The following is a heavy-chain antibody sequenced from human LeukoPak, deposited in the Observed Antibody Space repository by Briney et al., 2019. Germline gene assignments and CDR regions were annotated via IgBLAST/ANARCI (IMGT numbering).Heavy chain of an antibody. CDR1: GYTITGYY. J-gene: IGHJ4*02. V-gene: IGHV1-2*02. CDR2: INPNSGGT. CDR3: ARDSSCFDF. D-gene: IGHD6-13*01. Sequence: ASVTVSCKASGYTITGYYMHWVRQAPGQGLEWMGWINPNSGGTNYAQKFQGRVTMTRDTSISTAYMEMSRLRSDDTAVYCWARDSSCFDFGGQGTRLTDSP.